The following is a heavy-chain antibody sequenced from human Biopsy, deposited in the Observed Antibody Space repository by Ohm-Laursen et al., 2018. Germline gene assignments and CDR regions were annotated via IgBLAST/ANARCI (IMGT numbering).Heavy chain of an antibody. D-gene: IGHD3-22*01. J-gene: IGHJ2*01. CDR3: ARFPLGAYDSSGSHRAVENWYFDL. Sequence: SSVKVSCKVSGGTFTNYAMSWVRQAPGQGLEWVGSIIPLFNTADYAQKFQGRVTITADKSTTTAYMELNSLKSEDTAIYYCARFPLGAYDSSGSHRAVENWYFDLWGRGTLVTVPS. CDR1: GGTFTNYA. CDR2: IIPLFNTA. V-gene: IGHV1-69*06.